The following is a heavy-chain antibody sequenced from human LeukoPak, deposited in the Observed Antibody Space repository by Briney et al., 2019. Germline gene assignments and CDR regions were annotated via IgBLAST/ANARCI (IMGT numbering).Heavy chain of an antibody. J-gene: IGHJ6*02. V-gene: IGHV3-30-3*01. CDR1: GFTFSSYA. CDR2: ISYDGSNK. CDR3: AREDPRAQEV. Sequence: PGGSLRLSCAASGFTFSSYAMHWVRQAPGKGLEWVAVISYDGSNKYYADSVKGRFTISRDNSKNTLYLQMNSLRAEDTAVYCCAREDPRAQEVWGQGTTVTVSS.